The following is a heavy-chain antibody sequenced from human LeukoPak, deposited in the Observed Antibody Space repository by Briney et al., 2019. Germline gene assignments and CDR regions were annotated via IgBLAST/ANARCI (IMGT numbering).Heavy chain of an antibody. CDR3: ARAGVRSGWYVN. Sequence: GASEKVSGKASGYTFSGYYMHWVRRAPGQGLEWMGWINPNSGGTNYAQKFQGRVTMTRDTSISTAYMELSRLRSDDTAVYYCARAGVRSGWYVNWGQGTLVTVSS. V-gene: IGHV1-2*02. CDR2: INPNSGGT. CDR1: GYTFSGYY. J-gene: IGHJ4*02. D-gene: IGHD6-19*01.